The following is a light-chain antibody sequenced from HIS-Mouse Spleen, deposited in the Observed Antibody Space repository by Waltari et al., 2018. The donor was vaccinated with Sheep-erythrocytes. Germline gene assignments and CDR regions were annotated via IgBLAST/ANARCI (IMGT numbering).Light chain of an antibody. CDR2: EGS. CDR1: SSDVGSYHL. V-gene: IGLV2-23*01. CDR3: CSYAGSSTPWV. Sequence: QSALTQPASVSGSPGQSITISCTGTSSDVGSYHLVSWYQQHPGKAPKLMIYEGSKRPSGVSNRCSGSKSGNTASLTISGLQAEDEADYYCCSYAGSSTPWVFGGGTKLTVL. J-gene: IGLJ3*02.